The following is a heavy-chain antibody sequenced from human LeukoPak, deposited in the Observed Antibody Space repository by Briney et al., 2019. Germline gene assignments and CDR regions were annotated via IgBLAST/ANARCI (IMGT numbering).Heavy chain of an antibody. D-gene: IGHD2-2*03. Sequence: SETPSLTCAVYGGSFSGYYWSWIRQPPGKGLEWIGEINHSGSTNYNPSLKSRVTISVDTSKNQFSLKLSSVTAADTAVYYRARGRLAIVVVPAAPRGYYYYGMDVWGQGTTVTVSS. J-gene: IGHJ6*02. CDR2: INHSGST. CDR1: GGSFSGYY. CDR3: ARGRLAIVVVPAAPRGYYYYGMDV. V-gene: IGHV4-34*01.